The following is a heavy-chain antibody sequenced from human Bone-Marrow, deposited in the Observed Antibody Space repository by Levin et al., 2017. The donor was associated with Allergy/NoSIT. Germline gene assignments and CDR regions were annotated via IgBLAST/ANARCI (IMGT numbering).Heavy chain of an antibody. J-gene: IGHJ4*02. D-gene: IGHD4-17*01. CDR3: VQTANFGDYFTFHY. CDR1: GFSLSTSGLG. CDR2: IYWDDDE. Sequence: KESGPTLVKPTETLMLTCTFSGFSLSTSGLGVGWIRQPPGKALEWLALIYWDDDERYTPFLKSRLTITKDTSKNQVVLKMTTMSPADTATYYCVQTANFGDYFTFHYWGQGTLVTVSS. V-gene: IGHV2-5*02.